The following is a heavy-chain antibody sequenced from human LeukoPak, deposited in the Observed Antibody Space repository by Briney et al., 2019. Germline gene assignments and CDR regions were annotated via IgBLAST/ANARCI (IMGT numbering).Heavy chain of an antibody. V-gene: IGHV1-46*01. CDR3: ARVELAKYSSSWYGDH. D-gene: IGHD6-13*01. CDR1: GYTFTSYY. J-gene: IGHJ4*02. CDR2: INPSGGNT. Sequence: ASVKVSCKASGYTFTSYYMHWVRQAPGQGLEWMGIINPSGGNTNYAQKLQGRVTMTTDTSTSTAYMELRSLRSDDTAVYYCARVELAKYSSSWYGDHWGQGTLVTVSS.